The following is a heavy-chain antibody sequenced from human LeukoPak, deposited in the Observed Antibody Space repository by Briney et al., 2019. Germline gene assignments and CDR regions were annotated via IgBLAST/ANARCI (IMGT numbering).Heavy chain of an antibody. CDR3: ARDSTYYYDSSGYYYTPFDY. V-gene: IGHV3-11*01. CDR2: ISSSGRTI. Sequence: GGSLRLSCAASGFTFSDYYMSWIRQAPGKGLEWVSYISSSGRTIYYVDSVRGRFTISMDNAKNSLYLQMNRLRAEETAVYYSARDSTYYYDSSGYYYTPFDYWGQGTLVTVSS. D-gene: IGHD3-22*01. J-gene: IGHJ4*02. CDR1: GFTFSDYY.